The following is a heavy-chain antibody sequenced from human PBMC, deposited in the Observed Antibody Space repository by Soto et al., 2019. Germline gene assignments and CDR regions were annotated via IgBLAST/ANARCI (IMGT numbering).Heavy chain of an antibody. V-gene: IGHV3-23*01. CDR2: VSAGGDMT. D-gene: IGHD3-10*01. CDR3: ARGDRGGSGSPASYYYSGLDV. CDR1: GFTFSSYA. Sequence: DVQLLESGGHLVQPGGSLRLSCAASGFTFSSYAMSWVRQAPGKGLEWVSSVSAGGDMTYYSDSVKGRFTISRDNSNNALFLQMNRLRIEDTALYYCARGDRGGSGSPASYYYSGLDVWCQGATVTVS. J-gene: IGHJ6*02.